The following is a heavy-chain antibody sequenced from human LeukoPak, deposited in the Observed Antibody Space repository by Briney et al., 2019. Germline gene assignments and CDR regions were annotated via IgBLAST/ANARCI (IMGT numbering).Heavy chain of an antibody. V-gene: IGHV4-59*12. CDR1: GGSINSYY. Sequence: PSETLSLTCTVSGGSINSYYWSWIRQPPGKGLEWIGYIYYSGSTNYNPSLKSRVTISVDTSKNQFSLKLSSVTAADTAVYYCASLWDWFDPWGQGTLVTVSS. CDR3: ASLWDWFDP. CDR2: IYYSGST. J-gene: IGHJ5*02. D-gene: IGHD7-27*01.